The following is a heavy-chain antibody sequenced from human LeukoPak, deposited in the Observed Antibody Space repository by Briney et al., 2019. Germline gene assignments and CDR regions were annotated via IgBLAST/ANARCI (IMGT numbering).Heavy chain of an antibody. CDR1: GYTLTSYG. CDR3: ARGAYGDK. Sequence: GASVKVSCEASGYTLTSYGINWMRQAPGQGLEWMGWISTQSGNTNYAQKVQGRLTLTTDSSTNTAYMELWSLRSDDTAVYYCARGAYGDKWGQGTMVTVSS. D-gene: IGHD4-17*01. V-gene: IGHV1-18*01. CDR2: ISTQSGNT. J-gene: IGHJ4*02.